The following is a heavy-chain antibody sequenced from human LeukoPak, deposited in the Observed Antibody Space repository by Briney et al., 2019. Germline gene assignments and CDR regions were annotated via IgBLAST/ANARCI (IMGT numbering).Heavy chain of an antibody. CDR2: ISGGGGST. CDR1: GFTFSSYA. V-gene: IGHV3-23*01. D-gene: IGHD1-26*01. CDR3: ARAPSSGSYDY. J-gene: IGHJ4*02. Sequence: HPGGSLRLSCAASGFTFSSYAMSWVRQAPGKGLEWVSAISGGGGSTYYADSVKGRFTISRDNSKNTLYLQMNSLRAEDTAVYYCARAPSSGSYDYWGQGTLVTVSS.